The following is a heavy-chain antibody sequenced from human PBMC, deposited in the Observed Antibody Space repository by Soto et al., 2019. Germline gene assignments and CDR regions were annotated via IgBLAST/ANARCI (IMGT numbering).Heavy chain of an antibody. Sequence: SQTLSLPCPTSGDSVSSNSAAWNWIRPSPSRGLEWLGRTYYRSKWYNDYAVSVKSRITINPDTSKNQFSLQLNSVTPEDTAVYHCARGRIPIDYWGQGTLVTVSS. V-gene: IGHV6-1*01. CDR1: GDSVSSNSAA. CDR3: ARGRIPIDY. CDR2: TYYRSKWYN. D-gene: IGHD2-21*01. J-gene: IGHJ4*02.